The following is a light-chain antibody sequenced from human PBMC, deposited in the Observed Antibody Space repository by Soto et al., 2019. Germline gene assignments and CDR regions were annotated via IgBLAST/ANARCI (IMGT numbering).Light chain of an antibody. CDR3: QHYHTSPLT. CDR1: QSVSSSY. CDR2: GAS. V-gene: IGKV3-20*01. J-gene: IGKJ1*01. Sequence: EIVLTQSPGTLSLSPGERATFSCRASQSVSSSYIAWYQQKRGQAPRRLIYGASIRATGIPDRFSGSGSGTDFTLTSSILEPEDFALYCWQHYHTSPLTFGQGTKVDIK.